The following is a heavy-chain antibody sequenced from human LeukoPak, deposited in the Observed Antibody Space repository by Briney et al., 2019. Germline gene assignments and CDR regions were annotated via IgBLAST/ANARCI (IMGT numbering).Heavy chain of an antibody. V-gene: IGHV4-30-4*08. CDR2: IYYSGST. Sequence: SETLSLTCTVSGGSISSGSYYWSWIRQPPGKGLEWIGYIYYSGSTYYNPSLKSRVTISVDTSKNQFSLKLSSVTAADTAVYYCARNYYDSSGYQEIDYWGQGTLVTVSS. D-gene: IGHD3-22*01. CDR3: ARNYYDSSGYQEIDY. CDR1: GGSISSGSYY. J-gene: IGHJ4*02.